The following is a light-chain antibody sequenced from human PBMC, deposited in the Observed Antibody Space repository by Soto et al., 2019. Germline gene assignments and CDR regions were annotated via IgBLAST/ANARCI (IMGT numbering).Light chain of an antibody. V-gene: IGLV1-44*01. CDR3: AAWADSLNVQ. CDR2: TDD. J-gene: IGLJ3*02. CDR1: TSNIGSYI. Sequence: QSVLTQPPSASGTPGQRVIISCSGSTSNIGSYIVNWYQQLPGTAPKLLIYTDDQRPSGVPDRFSGSKSGTSASLAISGLQSEDEADYFCAAWADSLNVQFGGGTEVTVL.